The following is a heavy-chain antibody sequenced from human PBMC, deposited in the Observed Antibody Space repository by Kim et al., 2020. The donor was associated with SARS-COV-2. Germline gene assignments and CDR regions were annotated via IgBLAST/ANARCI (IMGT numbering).Heavy chain of an antibody. D-gene: IGHD3-10*01. V-gene: IGHV3-33*01. CDR3: ATDLTSTTSGSF. Sequence: AESVKGRFTFTRDNSKKTLYLQMNSLRAEDTAVYYCATDLTSTTSGSFWGQGTLVTVSS. J-gene: IGHJ4*02.